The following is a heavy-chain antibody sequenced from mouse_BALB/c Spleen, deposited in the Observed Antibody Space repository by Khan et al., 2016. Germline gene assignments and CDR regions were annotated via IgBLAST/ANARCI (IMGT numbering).Heavy chain of an antibody. CDR1: GYSITSDYA. Sequence: EVELVESGPGLVKPSQSLSLTCTVTGYSITSDYAWNWIRQFPGNKLEWMGYISYSGSTSYNPSLKSRISITRDTSKNQFFLQLNSVTTEDTATYYCALRGWYGYYFDSWGQGTTLTVSS. J-gene: IGHJ2*01. V-gene: IGHV3-2*02. CDR3: ALRGWYGYYFDS. CDR2: ISYSGST. D-gene: IGHD2-10*02.